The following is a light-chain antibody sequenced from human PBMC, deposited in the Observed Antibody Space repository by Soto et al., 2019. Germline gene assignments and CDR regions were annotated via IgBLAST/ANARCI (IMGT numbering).Light chain of an antibody. CDR2: EVS. CDR3: CSFAGRSTAV. CDR1: SSDVGSYNL. J-gene: IGLJ7*01. V-gene: IGLV2-23*02. Sequence: QSVLTQPASVSGSPGQSITISCTGTSSDVGSYNLVSWYQQHPGKAPKLMIYEVSKRPSGVSNRFSGSKSGNTAPLTISGAQAEDGADYYCCSFAGRSTAVFGGGTQLPVL.